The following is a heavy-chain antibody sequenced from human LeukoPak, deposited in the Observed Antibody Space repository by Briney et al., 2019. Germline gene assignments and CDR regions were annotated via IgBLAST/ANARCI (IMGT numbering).Heavy chain of an antibody. CDR2: IYHSGSI. V-gene: IGHV4-30-2*01. CDR3: ARDLGAYDYVWGSYRGDAFDI. J-gene: IGHJ3*02. Sequence: SETLSLTCAVSGGSISSGGYSWSWIRQPPGKGLEWIGYIYHSGSIYYNPSLRSRVTISVDRSKNQFSLKLSSVTAADTAVYYCARDLGAYDYVWGSYRGDAFDIWGQGTMVTVSS. CDR1: GGSISSGGYS. D-gene: IGHD3-16*02.